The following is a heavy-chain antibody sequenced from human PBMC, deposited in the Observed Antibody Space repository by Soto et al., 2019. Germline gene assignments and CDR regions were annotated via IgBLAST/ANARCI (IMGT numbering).Heavy chain of an antibody. J-gene: IGHJ3*02. CDR1: GFTFSSYS. Sequence: ESGGGLVKPGGSLRLSCAASGFTFSSYSMNWVRQAPGKGLEWVSSISSSSSYIYYADSVKGRFTISRDNAKNSLYLQMNSLRAEDTAVYYCARDILDFAGRGGAFDIWGQGTMVTVSS. D-gene: IGHD3-3*01. V-gene: IGHV3-21*01. CDR2: ISSSSSYI. CDR3: ARDILDFAGRGGAFDI.